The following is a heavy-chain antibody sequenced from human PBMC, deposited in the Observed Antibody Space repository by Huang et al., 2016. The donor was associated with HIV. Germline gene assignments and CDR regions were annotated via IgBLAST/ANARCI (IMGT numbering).Heavy chain of an antibody. CDR1: GGSISSSSYD. Sequence: QLQLQESGPGLVKPSETLSLTCSVSGGSISSSSYDWGWIRQPPGKGLEWIGSIYYSGSTFYNPSLKRRVTIAVDTSKNQFSLGLSSVTAADTSVYYCARHMDCSSSSCLAGGHERGPFDMWGQGTMVTVSS. CDR2: IYYSGST. CDR3: ARHMDCSSSSCLAGGHERGPFDM. V-gene: IGHV4-39*01. J-gene: IGHJ3*02. D-gene: IGHD2-2*01.